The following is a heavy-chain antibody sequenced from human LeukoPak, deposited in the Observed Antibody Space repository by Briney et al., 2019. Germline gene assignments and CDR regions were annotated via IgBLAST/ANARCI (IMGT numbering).Heavy chain of an antibody. Sequence: PSQTLSLTCTVSGGSISSGGYYWSWTRQHPGKGLEWIGYIYYSGSTYYNPSLKSRVTISVDTSKNQFSLKLSSVTAADTAVYYCAAGSGSYGTVEIDYWGQGTLVTVSS. J-gene: IGHJ4*02. CDR1: GGSISSGGYY. V-gene: IGHV4-31*03. CDR3: AAGSGSYGTVEIDY. CDR2: IYYSGST. D-gene: IGHD3-10*01.